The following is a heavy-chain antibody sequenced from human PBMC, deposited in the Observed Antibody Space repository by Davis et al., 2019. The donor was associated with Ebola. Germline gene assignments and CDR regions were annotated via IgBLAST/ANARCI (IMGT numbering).Heavy chain of an antibody. Sequence: AASVKVSCKASGGTFSSYAISRVRQAPGQGLEWMGGIIPIFGTANYAQKFQGRVTITADKSTSTAYMELSSLRSEDTAVYYCARGGGTQLVLAAAWFDPWGQGTLVTVSS. CDR3: ARGGGTQLVLAAAWFDP. D-gene: IGHD6-25*01. J-gene: IGHJ5*02. V-gene: IGHV1-69*06. CDR2: IIPIFGTA. CDR1: GGTFSSYA.